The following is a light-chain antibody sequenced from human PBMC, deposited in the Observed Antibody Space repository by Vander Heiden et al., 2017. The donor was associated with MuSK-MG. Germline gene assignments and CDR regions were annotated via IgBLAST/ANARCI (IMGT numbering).Light chain of an antibody. Sequence: DIQLTESPSSLSASVGDRVTITCRASQTSSIYLSWFQQKPWKAPKLLIYAASTLQSGVPSRFTCSASGTDFTLTMSSLQPEDLATYYCHQTYGTRITLHQETRPEIK. CDR2: AAS. V-gene: IGKV1-39*01. CDR3: HQTYGTRIT. J-gene: IGKJ5*01. CDR1: QTSSIY.